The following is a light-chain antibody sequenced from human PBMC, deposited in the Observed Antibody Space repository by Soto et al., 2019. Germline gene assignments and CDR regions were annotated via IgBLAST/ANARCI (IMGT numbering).Light chain of an antibody. CDR3: QHSDNWPLS. V-gene: IGKV3-15*01. J-gene: IGKJ4*01. CDR1: QTVRSN. Sequence: EIVMTQSPATLSVSPGERATLSCRASQTVRSNLAWYHQKPGQSPRLLISDASTKATGVPARFSASGSGTELPLTISNLQSEHFAVYYCQHSDNWPLSFGGGTKVEIK. CDR2: DAS.